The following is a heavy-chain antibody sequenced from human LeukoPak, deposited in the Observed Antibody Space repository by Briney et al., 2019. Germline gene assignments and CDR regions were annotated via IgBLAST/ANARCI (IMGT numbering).Heavy chain of an antibody. CDR1: GGSFSGYY. CDR3: ARRGVIAYVWGSYRSGVGY. Sequence: SETLSLTCAVYGGSFSGYYWSWIRQPPGKGLEWIGEINHSGSTNYNPSLKSRVTISVDTSKNQFSLKLSSVTAADTAVYYCARRGVIAYVWGSYRSGVGYWGQGTLVTVSS. J-gene: IGHJ4*02. V-gene: IGHV4-34*01. CDR2: INHSGST. D-gene: IGHD3-16*02.